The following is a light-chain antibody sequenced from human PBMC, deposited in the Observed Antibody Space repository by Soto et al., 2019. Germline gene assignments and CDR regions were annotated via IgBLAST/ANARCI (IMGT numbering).Light chain of an antibody. J-gene: IGKJ4*01. CDR2: DAS. Sequence: DIKLTQTPSTLSASVGDEVTITCRVSQTISRWLAWYQQKPGRAPKLLIYDASTLESGVPSRFSGSGSGTEFTLTISSLQPDDFATYYCQQYLTYSSLTSGGRTNVDI. CDR3: QQYLTYSSLT. V-gene: IGKV1-5*01. CDR1: QTISRW.